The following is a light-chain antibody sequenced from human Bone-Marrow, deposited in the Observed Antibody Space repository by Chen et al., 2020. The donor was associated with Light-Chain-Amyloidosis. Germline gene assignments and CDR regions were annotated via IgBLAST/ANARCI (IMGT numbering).Light chain of an antibody. CDR3: QVWDRSSDRPV. V-gene: IGLV3-21*02. CDR1: NIGSTS. CDR2: DDS. Sequence: SYVLTQPSSVSVAPGQTATIACGGNNIGSTSVHWYQQTPGQAHLLVGYDDSDRPSGIPERLSGSNSGNTATLTISRVEAGDEADYYCQVWDRSSDRPVFGGGTKLTAL. J-gene: IGLJ3*02.